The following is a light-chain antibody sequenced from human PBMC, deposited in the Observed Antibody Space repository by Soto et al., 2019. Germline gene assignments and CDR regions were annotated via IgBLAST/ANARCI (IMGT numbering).Light chain of an antibody. CDR2: AAS. CDR1: QGISSY. CDR3: QQLKSYPLT. Sequence: IQLTQSPSSLSASVGDRVTITCRASQGISSYLAWYQQKPGKAPKLLIYAASTLQSGVPSRFSGSGSGTDFTLTISSLQPEDFATYYCQQLKSYPLTVGGGTKVEIK. J-gene: IGKJ4*01. V-gene: IGKV1-9*01.